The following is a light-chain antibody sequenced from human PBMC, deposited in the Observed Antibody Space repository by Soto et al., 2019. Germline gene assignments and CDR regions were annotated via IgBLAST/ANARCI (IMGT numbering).Light chain of an antibody. CDR2: GDS. CDR1: SSNVGAGYD. V-gene: IGLV1-40*01. Sequence: QSVLTQPPSVSGAPGQRGTISCTGSSSNVGAGYDVHWYQQLPGTAPKLLMYGDSNRPSGVPDRFSGSKSGTSASLAITGLQAEDEADYYCQSYDSSLSGVVFGGGTKVTVL. CDR3: QSYDSSLSGVV. J-gene: IGLJ2*01.